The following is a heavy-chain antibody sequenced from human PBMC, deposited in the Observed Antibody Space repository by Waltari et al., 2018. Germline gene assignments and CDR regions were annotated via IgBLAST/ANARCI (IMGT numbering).Heavy chain of an antibody. D-gene: IGHD6-6*01. Sequence: QVQLQQWGAGLLKPSETLSLTCAVYGGSFSGYYWSWIRQPPGKGLEWLGEINHSGRTNYNPSLKIRVTISVDTSKNQFSLKLSSVTAADTAVYYCARAVIAARIFDYWGQGTLVTVSS. J-gene: IGHJ4*02. CDR2: INHSGRT. V-gene: IGHV4-34*01. CDR3: ARAVIAARIFDY. CDR1: GGSFSGYY.